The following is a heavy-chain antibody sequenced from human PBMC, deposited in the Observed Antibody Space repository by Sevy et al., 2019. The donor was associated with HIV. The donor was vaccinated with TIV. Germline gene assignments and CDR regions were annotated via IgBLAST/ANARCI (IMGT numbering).Heavy chain of an antibody. J-gene: IGHJ4*02. CDR1: GFTFSNYA. V-gene: IGHV3-33*01. CDR2: IWSDGAYQ. CDR3: ARGGYYYDNAAYYALDS. D-gene: IGHD3-22*01. Sequence: GGSLRISCAATGFTFSNYAMHWVRQAPGKGMEWVAIIWSDGAYQYHGDSVKGRFTISRDNSENTLYLQMNNVRVEDTAVYYCARGGYYYDNAAYYALDSWGQRTLVTVSS.